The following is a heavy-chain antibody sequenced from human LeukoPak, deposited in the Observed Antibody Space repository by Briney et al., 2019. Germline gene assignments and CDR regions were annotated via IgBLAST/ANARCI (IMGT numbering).Heavy chain of an antibody. D-gene: IGHD1-26*01. J-gene: IGHJ4*02. V-gene: IGHV3-74*01. CDR3: ATSLYSGTKLDY. CDR2: INSDATST. Sequence: GGPLKLSCAASGFTSSNSWMHWARQPQGKGLGWSPRINSDATSTSYADSVKGRFTISRDRAKNTLYLQMNGLRADDTAVYYCATSLYSGTKLDYWGQGTLVTVSS. CDR1: GFTSSNSW.